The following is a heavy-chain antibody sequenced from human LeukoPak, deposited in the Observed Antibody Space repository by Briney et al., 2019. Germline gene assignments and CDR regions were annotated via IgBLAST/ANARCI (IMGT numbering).Heavy chain of an antibody. CDR2: IYPNSGGT. D-gene: IGHD4-17*01. J-gene: IGHJ4*02. CDR3: AREHMTSVTLDY. V-gene: IGHV1-2*02. Sequence: GASVKVSCKASGYTFTGYYIHWVRQAPGQGLEWMGWIYPNSGGTKYAQKFQGRVTMTRDTSISTAYLELSRLRSDDTAVYYCAREHMTSVTLDYWGQGTLVTVSS. CDR1: GYTFTGYY.